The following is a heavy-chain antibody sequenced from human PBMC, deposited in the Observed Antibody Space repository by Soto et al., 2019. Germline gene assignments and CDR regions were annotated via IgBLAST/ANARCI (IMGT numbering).Heavy chain of an antibody. CDR3: ARDQNGSPHFDY. J-gene: IGHJ4*02. CDR1: GASISSYY. D-gene: IGHD1-26*01. Sequence: PSETLSLTCTVSGASISSYYWGWIRQPPGKGLEWVGFILHSGSTNCNPSLKSRVTFSVDTSKNQFSLKLTSVTAADTAVYYCARDQNGSPHFDYWGQGILVTVSS. CDR2: ILHSGST. V-gene: IGHV4-59*01.